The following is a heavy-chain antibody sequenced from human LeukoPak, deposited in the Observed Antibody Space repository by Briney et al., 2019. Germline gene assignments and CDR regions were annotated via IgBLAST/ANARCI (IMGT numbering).Heavy chain of an antibody. Sequence: SETLSLTCTVSGGSISSYYWSWIRQPPGKGLEWIGYIYCSGSTNYNPSLKSRVTISVDTSKNQFSLKLSSVTAEDTAVYYCARDLYCSGGYCTSGWFDPWGQGTLVTVSS. CDR2: IYCSGST. V-gene: IGHV4-59*01. J-gene: IGHJ5*02. CDR3: ARDLYCSGGYCTSGWFDP. CDR1: GGSISSYY. D-gene: IGHD2-15*01.